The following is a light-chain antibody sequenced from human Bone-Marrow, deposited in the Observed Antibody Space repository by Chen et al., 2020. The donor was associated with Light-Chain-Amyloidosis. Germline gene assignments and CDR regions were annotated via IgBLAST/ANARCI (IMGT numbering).Light chain of an antibody. CDR2: DVS. Sequence: QSALTQPRSVSGSPGQSVTISCTGTSSDVGAYNFVSWYQQHPGKAPKVTIYDVSERPSGVPDRFSGSNSGNTASLNISGLQAEYEADYYCCSYAGSNPVVFGGVTKLTVL. CDR3: CSYAGSNPVV. J-gene: IGLJ2*01. CDR1: SSDVGAYNF. V-gene: IGLV2-11*01.